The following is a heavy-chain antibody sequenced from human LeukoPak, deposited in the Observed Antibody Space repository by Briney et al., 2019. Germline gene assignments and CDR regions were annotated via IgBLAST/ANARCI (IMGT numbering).Heavy chain of an antibody. D-gene: IGHD2/OR15-2a*01. CDR2: IGPHSTFR. V-gene: IGHV1-2*02. Sequence: ASVKVSCKSSGFTFTDHYIHWVRQGPGQGLEWMGYIGPHSTFRSSPQEFQGRVTMTRDASMSTAYMELTRLTSDDTAVYYCVREGEGPLSKDFDYWGQGPLVTVSS. CDR1: GFTFTDHY. CDR3: VREGEGPLSKDFDY. J-gene: IGHJ4*02.